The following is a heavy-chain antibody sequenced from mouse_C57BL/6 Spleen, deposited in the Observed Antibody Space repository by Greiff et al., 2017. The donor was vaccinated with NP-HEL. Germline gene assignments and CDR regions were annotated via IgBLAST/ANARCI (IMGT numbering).Heavy chain of an antibody. Sequence: VQGVESGAELVKPGASVKISCKASGYAFSSYWMNWVKQRPGKGLEWIGQIYPGDGDTNYNGKFKGKATLTADKSSSTAYMQLSSLTSEDSAVYFCARDGALYYFDYWGQGTTLTVSS. CDR2: IYPGDGDT. D-gene: IGHD3-1*01. V-gene: IGHV1-80*01. CDR3: ARDGALYYFDY. J-gene: IGHJ2*01. CDR1: GYAFSSYW.